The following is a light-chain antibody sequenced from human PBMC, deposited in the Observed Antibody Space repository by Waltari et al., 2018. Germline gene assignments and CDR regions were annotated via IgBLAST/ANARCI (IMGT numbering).Light chain of an antibody. CDR1: QSVSSK. Sequence: ELVMTQSPGTLSVSPGEGATPPCRASQSVSSKVAWYQQRPGQAPRLLIFGASTRATGIPARFSGSESGTEFTLTISSLQSEDSGVYFCQQYTTRPLTFGGGTKVEI. V-gene: IGKV3-15*01. CDR3: QQYTTRPLT. CDR2: GAS. J-gene: IGKJ4*01.